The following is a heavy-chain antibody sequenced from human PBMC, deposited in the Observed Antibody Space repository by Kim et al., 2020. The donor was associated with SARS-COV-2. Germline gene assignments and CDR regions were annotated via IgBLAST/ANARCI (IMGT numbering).Heavy chain of an antibody. Sequence: SETLSLTCTVSGGSISSGSYYWSWIRQPAGKGLEWIGRIYTSGSTNYKPSLKSRVTISVDTSKNQFSLKLSSVTAADTAVYYCARAQKPYAFYYYGMDVWGQGTTVTVSS. CDR1: GGSISSGSYY. CDR2: IYTSGST. J-gene: IGHJ6*02. V-gene: IGHV4-61*02. CDR3: ARAQKPYAFYYYGMDV. D-gene: IGHD3-16*01.